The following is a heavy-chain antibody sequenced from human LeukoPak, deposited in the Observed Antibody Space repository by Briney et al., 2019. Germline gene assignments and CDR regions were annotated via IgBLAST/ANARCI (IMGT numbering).Heavy chain of an antibody. Sequence: PGGSLRLSCAASGFTFADYAMHWVRQAPGKGLEWVSGISWNSGSIGYADSVKGRFTISRDNAKNSLYLQMNSLRAEDTALYYCAKDIGYDSSGFLDYWGQGTLVTVSS. CDR3: AKDIGYDSSGFLDY. J-gene: IGHJ4*02. V-gene: IGHV3-9*01. CDR1: GFTFADYA. D-gene: IGHD3-22*01. CDR2: ISWNSGSI.